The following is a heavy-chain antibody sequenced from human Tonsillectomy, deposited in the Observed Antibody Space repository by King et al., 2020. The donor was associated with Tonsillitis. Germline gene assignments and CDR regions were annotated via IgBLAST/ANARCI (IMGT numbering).Heavy chain of an antibody. Sequence: VQLQQSGPGLVKPSETLSLTCTVSGGSISSYYWSWIRQSPGKGLEWIGYFYQSGGTNYNPSLQSRVTIRIDTSKNQFSLKLTSVTAADTAVYYCAQSTSGWYSPFDSWGQGTLVTVSS. V-gene: IGHV4-59*01. D-gene: IGHD6-19*01. CDR1: GGSISSYY. CDR2: FYQSGGT. CDR3: AQSTSGWYSPFDS. J-gene: IGHJ4*02.